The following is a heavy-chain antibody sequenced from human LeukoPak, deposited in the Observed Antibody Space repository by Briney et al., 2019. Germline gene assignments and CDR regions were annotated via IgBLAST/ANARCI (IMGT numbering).Heavy chain of an antibody. V-gene: IGHV4-59*01. D-gene: IGHD1-14*01. CDR3: ARGVPTNRRHGDFDI. Sequence: PSETLSLTCTVSGDSMNSYYWSWIRQPPGKGLQWIGYIYYRGNTDYNPSLKSRVTISVDTSKNQFSLNLDSVTSADTAVYYCARGVPTNRRHGDFDIWGQGTLVTVSS. CDR1: GDSMNSYY. J-gene: IGHJ4*02. CDR2: IYYRGNT.